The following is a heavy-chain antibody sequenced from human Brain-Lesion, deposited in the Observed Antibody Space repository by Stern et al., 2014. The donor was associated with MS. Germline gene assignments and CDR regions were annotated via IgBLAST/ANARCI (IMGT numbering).Heavy chain of an antibody. V-gene: IGHV4-30-4*01. Sequence: QVQLVESGPGLVKPSQTLSLTCTASGGSISSGDNYWSWLRPPPGKGREWIGYIHYSGGTYFNPSLKSRATISADTSKNQFSLKLNSMTAADTAVYYCARVPDYGDAFFDYWGQGILVTVSS. CDR3: ARVPDYGDAFFDY. CDR1: GGSISSGDNY. CDR2: IHYSGGT. J-gene: IGHJ4*02. D-gene: IGHD4-17*01.